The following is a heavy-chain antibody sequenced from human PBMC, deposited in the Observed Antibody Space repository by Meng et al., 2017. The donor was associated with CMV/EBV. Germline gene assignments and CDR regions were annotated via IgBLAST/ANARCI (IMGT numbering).Heavy chain of an antibody. Sequence: SLKISCAASGFTFSSYAMHWVRQAPAKGLESVAVISYDGSNKYYADSVKGRFTISRDNSKNTLYLQMNSLRAADTAVYYCARVRGRLCDYWGQGTLVTVSS. CDR1: GFTFSSYA. D-gene: IGHD2-15*01. V-gene: IGHV3-30*04. CDR3: ARVRGRLCDY. CDR2: ISYDGSNK. J-gene: IGHJ4*02.